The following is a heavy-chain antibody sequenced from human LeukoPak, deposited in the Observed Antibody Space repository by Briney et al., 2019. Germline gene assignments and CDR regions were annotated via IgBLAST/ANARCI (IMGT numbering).Heavy chain of an antibody. CDR1: GYSISSGYY. J-gene: IGHJ4*02. Sequence: SETLSLXCAVSGYSISSGYYWGWIRQPPGTGLEWIGSIYHSGSTYYNPSLKSRVTISVDTSKNQFSLKLSSVTAADTAVYYCARRGGAFALDYWGQGTLVTVSS. D-gene: IGHD3-10*01. CDR3: ARRGGAFALDY. CDR2: IYHSGST. V-gene: IGHV4-38-2*01.